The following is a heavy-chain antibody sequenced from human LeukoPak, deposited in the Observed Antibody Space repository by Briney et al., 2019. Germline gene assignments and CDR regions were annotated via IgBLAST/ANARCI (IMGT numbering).Heavy chain of an antibody. V-gene: IGHV2-5*01. CDR2: IYWNDDK. CDR3: AHSSRSVCYDSSGQTPYNWFDP. Sequence: SGPTLVNPTQTLTLTCTFSGFSLSTSGVGVGWIRQPPGKALEWLALIYWNDDKRYSPSLKSRLTITKDTSKNQVVLTMTNMDPVDTATYYCAHSSRSVCYDSSGQTPYNWFDPWGQGTLVTVSS. CDR1: GFSLSTSGVG. D-gene: IGHD3-22*01. J-gene: IGHJ5*02.